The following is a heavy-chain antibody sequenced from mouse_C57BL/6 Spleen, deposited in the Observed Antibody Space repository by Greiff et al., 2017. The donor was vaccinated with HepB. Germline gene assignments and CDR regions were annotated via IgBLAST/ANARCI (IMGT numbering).Heavy chain of an antibody. CDR1: GFTFSDYG. J-gene: IGHJ1*03. CDR3: ARPGYYGYFDV. CDR2: ISSGSSTI. V-gene: IGHV5-17*01. Sequence: DVKLVESGGGLVKPGGSLKLSCAASGFTFSDYGMHWVRQAPEKGLEWVAYISSGSSTIYYADTVKGRFTISRDNAKNTLFLQMTSLRSEDTAMYYCARPGYYGYFDVWGTGTTVTVSS.